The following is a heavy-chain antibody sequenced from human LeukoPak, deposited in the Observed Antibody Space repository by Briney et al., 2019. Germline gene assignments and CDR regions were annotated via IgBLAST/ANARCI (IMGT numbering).Heavy chain of an antibody. CDR3: ATVGFLKVGVLAYYFDY. V-gene: IGHV4-59*01. J-gene: IGHJ4*02. Sequence: SETLSLTCTVSGGSISSYYWSWIRQPPGKGLEWIGYIYYSGSTNYNPSLKSRVTISVDTSKNQFSLKLNSVTAADTAVYYCATVGFLKVGVLAYYFDYWGQGTLVTVSS. CDR1: GGSISSYY. CDR2: IYYSGST. D-gene: IGHD1-26*01.